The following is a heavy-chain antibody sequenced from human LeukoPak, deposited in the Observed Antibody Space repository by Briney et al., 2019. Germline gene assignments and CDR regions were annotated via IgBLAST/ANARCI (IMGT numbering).Heavy chain of an antibody. J-gene: IGHJ4*02. D-gene: IGHD3-22*01. V-gene: IGHV4-4*02. CDR3: ARKDDSRGYGTFDY. CDR1: GFTFSSYAM. CDR2: IYHSGST. Sequence: PGGSLRLSCAASGFTFSSYAMSWVRQPPGKGLEWIGEIYHSGSTNYNPSLKSRGTISVDKSKNQFSLKLTSVTAADTAVYYCARKDDSRGYGTFDYWGRGTLVTVSS.